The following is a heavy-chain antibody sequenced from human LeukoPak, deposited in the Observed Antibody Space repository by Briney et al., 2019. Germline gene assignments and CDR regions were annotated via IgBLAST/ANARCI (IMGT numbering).Heavy chain of an antibody. D-gene: IGHD4-17*01. CDR1: GFTFSSYW. CDR3: ARKIRFLNWFDP. CDR2: IYSGGST. V-gene: IGHV3-53*01. Sequence: GGSLRLSCAASGFTFSSYWMSWVRQAPGKGLEWVSVIYSGGSTYYADSVKGRFTISRDNSKNTLYLQMNSLRAEDTAVYYCARKIRFLNWFDPWGQGTLVTVSS. J-gene: IGHJ5*02.